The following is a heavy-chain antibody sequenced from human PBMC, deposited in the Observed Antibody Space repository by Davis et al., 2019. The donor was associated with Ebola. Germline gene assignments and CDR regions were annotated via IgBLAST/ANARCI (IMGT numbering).Heavy chain of an antibody. D-gene: IGHD6-19*01. CDR1: GFTFDDYT. V-gene: IGHV3-43*01. CDR3: ARDQRGAVAGLDY. J-gene: IGHJ4*02. CDR2: ISWDGGST. Sequence: GSLRLSCAASGFTFDDYTMHWVRQAPGKGLEWVSLISWDGGSTYYADSVKGRFTISRDNAKNTLYLQMNSLRAEDTAVYYCARDQRGAVAGLDYWGQGTLVTVSS.